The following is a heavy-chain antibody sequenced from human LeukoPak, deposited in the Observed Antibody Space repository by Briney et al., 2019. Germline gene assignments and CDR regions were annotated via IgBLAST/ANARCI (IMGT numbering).Heavy chain of an antibody. J-gene: IGHJ4*02. CDR3: AREHCSSTSCSYFDY. CDR2: ISDSGGST. D-gene: IGHD2-2*01. V-gene: IGHV3-64*04. Sequence: PGGSLRLSCSASGFPFSSYAMHWVRQAPGKGLEYVSAISDSGGSTYYADSVKGRFTISRDNAKNSLYLQMNSLRAEDTAVYYCAREHCSSTSCSYFDYWGQGTLVTVSS. CDR1: GFPFSSYA.